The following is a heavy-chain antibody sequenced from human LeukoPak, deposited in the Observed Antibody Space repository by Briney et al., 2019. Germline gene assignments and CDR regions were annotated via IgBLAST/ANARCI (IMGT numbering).Heavy chain of an antibody. CDR2: INSDGSST. CDR3: ARDRPYYDFWSGYYGY. D-gene: IGHD3-3*01. CDR1: GFTFSSYW. J-gene: IGHJ4*02. V-gene: IGHV3-74*01. Sequence: GGSLRLSCAASGFTFSSYWMHWVRQAPGKGLVWVSRINSDGSSTSYADSVKSRFTISRDNAKNTLYLQMNSLRAEDTAVYYCARDRPYYDFWSGYYGYWGQGTLVTVSS.